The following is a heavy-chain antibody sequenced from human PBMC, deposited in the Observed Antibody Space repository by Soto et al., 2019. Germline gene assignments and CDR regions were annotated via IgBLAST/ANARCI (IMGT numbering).Heavy chain of an antibody. J-gene: IGHJ5*02. CDR1: GGTFSSYA. CDR3: AREEPTMTWKRGYNWFDP. CDR2: IIPIFGTA. V-gene: IGHV1-69*13. Sequence: SVKVSCKASGGTFSSYAISWVRQAPGQGLEWMGGIIPIFGTANYAQKFQGRVTITADESTSTAYMELSSLRSEDTAVYYCAREEPTMTWKRGYNWFDPWGQGTLVTVSS. D-gene: IGHD3-22*01.